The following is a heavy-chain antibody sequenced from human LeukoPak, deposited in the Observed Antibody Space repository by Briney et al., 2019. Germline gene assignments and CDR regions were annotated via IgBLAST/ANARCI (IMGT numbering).Heavy chain of an antibody. Sequence: SETLSLTCTVSGGSIYGYFWSWVRQPPGKGLERIGYVYSSGSTNSNPSLKNRVTISLDSSKNQFSLKLSSVTAADTAMYYCARGYSTGSKRYSLYYYLDVWGRGTTVTVSS. CDR2: VYSSGST. D-gene: IGHD2-8*02. CDR3: ARGYSTGSKRYSLYYYLDV. J-gene: IGHJ6*03. V-gene: IGHV4-59*01. CDR1: GGSIYGYF.